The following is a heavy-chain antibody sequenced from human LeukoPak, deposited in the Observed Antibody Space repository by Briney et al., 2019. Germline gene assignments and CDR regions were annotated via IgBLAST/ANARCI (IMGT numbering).Heavy chain of an antibody. CDR3: ATSGGPINWFDP. D-gene: IGHD2-15*01. V-gene: IGHV4-34*01. Sequence: PSETLSLTCAVCGGSFSGYYWGWIRQPPGKGLQWIGEINHSGSTNYNPSLKSRVTISVDTSKNQFSLKLSSVTAADTAVYYCATSGGPINWFDPWGQGTLVTVSS. CDR1: GGSFSGYY. CDR2: INHSGST. J-gene: IGHJ5*02.